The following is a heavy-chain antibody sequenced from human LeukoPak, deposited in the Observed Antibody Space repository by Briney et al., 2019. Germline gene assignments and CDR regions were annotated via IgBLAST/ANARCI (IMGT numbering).Heavy chain of an antibody. CDR1: GYSFTSYW. Sequence: GESLKISCKVSGYSFTSYWIGWVRQMPGKGLEWMGIIYPGDSDTRYSPSFQGQVTISADKSISTAYLQWSSLKASDTAMYYCARHTYYDILTGYYHQYYFDYWGQGTLVTVSS. D-gene: IGHD3-9*01. J-gene: IGHJ4*02. CDR3: ARHTYYDILTGYYHQYYFDY. CDR2: IYPGDSDT. V-gene: IGHV5-51*01.